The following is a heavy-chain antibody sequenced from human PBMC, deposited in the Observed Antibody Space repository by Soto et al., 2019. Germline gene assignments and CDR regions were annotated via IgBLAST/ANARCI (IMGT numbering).Heavy chain of an antibody. V-gene: IGHV3-30*02. Sequence: GGSLRLSCAASGFTFSSHGMHWVRQTPGKGLEWVALILYDGSNKYYADSVKGRFTISRDNSKNTLYLQVSSLRAEDTAVYYCAKSRDAYNFYFYYGMDVWGQGTTVTVSS. CDR2: ILYDGSNK. D-gene: IGHD2-2*01. J-gene: IGHJ6*02. CDR1: GFTFSSHG. CDR3: AKSRDAYNFYFYYGMDV.